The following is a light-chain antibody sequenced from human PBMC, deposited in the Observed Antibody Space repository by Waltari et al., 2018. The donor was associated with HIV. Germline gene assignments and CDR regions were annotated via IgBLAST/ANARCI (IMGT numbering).Light chain of an antibody. Sequence: EIVMTQSPATLSVSLGERATLSCRASQSIRINLAWYQQKPGQAPRLLIYDASTRATGIPARFRGSGSGTEFTLTISSLQSEDFAVYYCQQRSNWPPYTFGQGTKLEIK. J-gene: IGKJ2*01. V-gene: IGKV3-15*01. CDR1: QSIRIN. CDR2: DAS. CDR3: QQRSNWPPYT.